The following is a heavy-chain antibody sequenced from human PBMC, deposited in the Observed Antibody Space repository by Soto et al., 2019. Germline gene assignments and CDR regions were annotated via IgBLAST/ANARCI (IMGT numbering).Heavy chain of an antibody. Sequence: GGSLRLSCAASGFTFSSYSMNWVRQAPGKGLEWVSFISSSMSTIYYADSVKGRFTISRDNAKNSLYLQMNSLRAEDTAVYYCARYHYGNKGGAFDIWGQGTMVTVSS. CDR2: ISSSMSTI. CDR1: GFTFSSYS. J-gene: IGHJ3*02. D-gene: IGHD4-17*01. V-gene: IGHV3-48*01. CDR3: ARYHYGNKGGAFDI.